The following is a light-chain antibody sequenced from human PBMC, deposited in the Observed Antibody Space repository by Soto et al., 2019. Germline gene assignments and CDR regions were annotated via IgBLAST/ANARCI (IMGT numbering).Light chain of an antibody. Sequence: AIRMTQSPSSLSASTGDRVTITCRASQGISSYLAWYQQKPGKAPKLLVSDASTLQSGVPSRFSGSGSGTDFTLTINTLQPEDFATYYCQQSYSAPLSFGGGTKVDIK. J-gene: IGKJ4*01. V-gene: IGKV1-8*01. CDR1: QGISSY. CDR2: DAS. CDR3: QQSYSAPLS.